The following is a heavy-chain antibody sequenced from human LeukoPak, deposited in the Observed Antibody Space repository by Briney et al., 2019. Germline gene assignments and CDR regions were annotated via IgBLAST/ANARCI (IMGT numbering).Heavy chain of an antibody. CDR3: ARALLFPYYWYGMDV. Sequence: GGSLRLSCAVSGFTVSSNYMSWVRQAPGKGLEWVSVIYSGGSTYYADSVKGRFTISRDNSKNTLYLQMNSLRAEDTAVYYCARALLFPYYWYGMDVWGQGTTVTVSS. CDR2: IYSGGST. D-gene: IGHD2/OR15-2a*01. J-gene: IGHJ6*02. CDR1: GFTVSSNY. V-gene: IGHV3-66*01.